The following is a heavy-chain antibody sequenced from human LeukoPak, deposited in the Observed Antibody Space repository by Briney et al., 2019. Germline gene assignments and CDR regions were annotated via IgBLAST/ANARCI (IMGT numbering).Heavy chain of an antibody. CDR3: ARDGGSGWYPWFDY. CDR1: GGSITTNY. J-gene: IGHJ4*02. Sequence: PSETLSLTCTVSGGSITTNYWSWLRQPPGKGLEWIGYIYYTGITNYNPSLESRVTLSIDTSTKQFSLRLTSVTAADTAVYYCARDGGSGWYPWFDYWGQGTLVTVSS. CDR2: IYYTGIT. D-gene: IGHD6-19*01. V-gene: IGHV4-59*01.